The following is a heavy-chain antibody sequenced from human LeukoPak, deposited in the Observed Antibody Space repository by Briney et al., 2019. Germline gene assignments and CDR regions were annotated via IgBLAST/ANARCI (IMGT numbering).Heavy chain of an antibody. V-gene: IGHV3-11*01. CDR2: ISSSGSTI. J-gene: IGHJ4*02. CDR3: ARDSSRGLVQFDY. D-gene: IGHD3-10*01. CDR1: GFTFSDYY. Sequence: KPGGSLRLSCAASGFTFSDYYMSWIRQAPGKGLEWVSYISSSGSTIYYADSVKGRFTISRDNAKNSLYLQMNSLRAEDTAVYYCARDSSRGLVQFDYWGQGTLVTVSS.